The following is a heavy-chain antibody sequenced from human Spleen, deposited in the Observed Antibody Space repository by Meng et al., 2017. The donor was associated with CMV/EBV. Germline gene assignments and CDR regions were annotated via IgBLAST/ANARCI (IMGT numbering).Heavy chain of an antibody. CDR1: GFTFSSYW. D-gene: IGHD2-2*01. CDR3: ARAGYCSSTSCYGEYYFDY. V-gene: IGHV3-7*01. Sequence: GESLKISCAASGFTFSSYWMSWVRQAPGKGLEWVANIKQDGSEKYYVDSVKGRFTISRDNAKNSLYLQMNSLRAEDTAVCYCARAGYCSSTSCYGEYYFDYWGQGTLVTVSS. CDR2: IKQDGSEK. J-gene: IGHJ4*02.